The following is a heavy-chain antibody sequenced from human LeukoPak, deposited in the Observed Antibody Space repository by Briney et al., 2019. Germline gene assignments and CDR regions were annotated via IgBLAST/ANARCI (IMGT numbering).Heavy chain of an antibody. Sequence: PGGSLRLSCAASGFTVSSNYMSWVRQAPGKGLEWVSIIYSDGSMYYTDSVEGRFSISRDNSKNTLYLQMNSLKTEDTAVYYCTTEGYYGSGSYFYWGRGTLVTVSS. CDR3: TTEGYYGSGSYFY. CDR2: IYSDGSM. J-gene: IGHJ4*02. CDR1: GFTVSSNY. D-gene: IGHD3-10*01. V-gene: IGHV3-66*01.